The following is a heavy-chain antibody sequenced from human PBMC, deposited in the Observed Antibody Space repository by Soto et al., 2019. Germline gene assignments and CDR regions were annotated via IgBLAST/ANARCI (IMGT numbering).Heavy chain of an antibody. V-gene: IGHV4-59*01. Sequence: QVQLQESGPGLVKPSETLSLTCTVSGGSISSYYWSWIRQPPGKGLEWIGYIYYSGSTNYNPSLKSGFTISVAAAKNHSSPKLNSVTAAGTAVYYCARTLLTYGTWFDPWGQGTLVTVSS. CDR3: ARTLLTYGTWFDP. CDR2: IYYSGST. CDR1: GGSISSYY. J-gene: IGHJ5*02. D-gene: IGHD4-17*01.